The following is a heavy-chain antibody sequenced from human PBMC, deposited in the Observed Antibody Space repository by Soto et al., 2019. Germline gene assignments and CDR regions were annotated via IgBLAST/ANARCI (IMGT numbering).Heavy chain of an antibody. Sequence: ASVKVSCKASGYTFTSYYMHWVRQAPGQGLEWMGIINPSGGSTSYAQKFQGRVTMTRDTSTSTVYMELSSLRSEDTAVYYCARDRSPNDEYGSGRSHFDYWGQGTLVTVSS. CDR1: GYTFTSYY. D-gene: IGHD3-10*01. CDR3: ARDRSPNDEYGSGRSHFDY. CDR2: INPSGGST. V-gene: IGHV1-46*01. J-gene: IGHJ4*02.